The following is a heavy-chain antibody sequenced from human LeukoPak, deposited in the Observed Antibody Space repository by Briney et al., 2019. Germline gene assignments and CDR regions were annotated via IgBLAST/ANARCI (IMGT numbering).Heavy chain of an antibody. CDR2: IRYDGSNK. D-gene: IGHD4-17*01. Sequence: GGSLRLSCAASGFTFSSYGMHWVRQAPGKGLEGGAFIRYDGSNKYYADSVKGRFTISRDNSKNTLYLQMNSLRAEDTAVYYCAKAHYGDYYFDYWGQGTLVTVSS. J-gene: IGHJ4*02. V-gene: IGHV3-30*02. CDR3: AKAHYGDYYFDY. CDR1: GFTFSSYG.